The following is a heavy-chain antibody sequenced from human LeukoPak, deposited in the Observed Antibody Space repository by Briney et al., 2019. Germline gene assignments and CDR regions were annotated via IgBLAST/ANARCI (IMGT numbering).Heavy chain of an antibody. CDR3: ARGGVRSIAAAGTGFDY. Sequence: GGSLRLSCAASGFTFSSYWMHWVRQAPGKGLVWVSRINSDGSSTSYADSVKGRFTISRDNAKNTLYLQMNSLRAEDTAVYYCARGGVRSIAAAGTGFDYWGQGTHVTVSS. D-gene: IGHD6-13*01. J-gene: IGHJ4*02. CDR1: GFTFSSYW. V-gene: IGHV3-74*01. CDR2: INSDGSST.